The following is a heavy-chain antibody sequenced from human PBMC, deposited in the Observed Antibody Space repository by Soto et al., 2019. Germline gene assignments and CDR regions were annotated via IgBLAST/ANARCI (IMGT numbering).Heavy chain of an antibody. CDR3: ARVGDSGSGYYFDY. CDR2: IYHSGST. D-gene: IGHD3-22*01. V-gene: IGHV4-30-2*01. Sequence: PSETLSLTCAVSGGSISSGGYSWSWIRQPPGKGLEWIGYIYHSGSTYYNPSLKSRVTISVDRSKNQFSLKLSSVTAADTAVYYCARVGDSGSGYYFDYWGQGTLVTVSS. CDR1: GGSISSGGYS. J-gene: IGHJ4*02.